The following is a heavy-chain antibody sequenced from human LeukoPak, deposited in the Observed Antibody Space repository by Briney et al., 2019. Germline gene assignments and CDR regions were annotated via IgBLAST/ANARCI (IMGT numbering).Heavy chain of an antibody. CDR3: ARGLGDGNVLRFLEWLSPPYYFDY. D-gene: IGHD3-3*01. CDR1: GGSFSGYY. V-gene: IGHV4-34*01. CDR2: ISHSGST. J-gene: IGHJ4*02. Sequence: SETLSLTCAVYGGSFSGYYWSWIRQPPGKGLEWIGEISHSGSTNYNPSLKSRVTISVDTSKNQFSLKLSSVTAADTAVYYCARGLGDGNVLRFLEWLSPPYYFDYWGQGTLVTVSS.